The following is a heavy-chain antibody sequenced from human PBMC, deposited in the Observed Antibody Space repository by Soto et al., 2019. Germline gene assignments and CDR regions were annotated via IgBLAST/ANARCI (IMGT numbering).Heavy chain of an antibody. V-gene: IGHV3-66*01. CDR1: GFTVSNNY. CDR2: IYSGGST. Sequence: EVQLVESGGGLVQPGGSLRVSCAASGFTVSNNYMSWVRQAPGKGLEWVSVIYSGGSTYYADSVKGRFTISRDNSKNTLYLQMNSLRAEDTGVYYCARDLDSTSHYGMDLWGQGTMVTVSS. J-gene: IGHJ6*02. CDR3: ARDLDSTSHYGMDL. D-gene: IGHD3-16*01.